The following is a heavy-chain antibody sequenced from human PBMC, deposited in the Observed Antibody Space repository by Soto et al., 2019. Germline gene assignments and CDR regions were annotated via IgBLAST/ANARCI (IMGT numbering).Heavy chain of an antibody. J-gene: IGHJ4*02. D-gene: IGHD3-3*01. V-gene: IGHV4-4*07. Sequence: SETLSLTCTVSGGSINNYWWSWIRQAADKRLEWIGRLHSTGATNYNPSLRSRVTMSVDKSKNQFSLNLASVTAADTAIYYCARGFDYFDYWGQGTLVTVSS. CDR2: LHSTGAT. CDR3: ARGFDYFDY. CDR1: GGSINNYW.